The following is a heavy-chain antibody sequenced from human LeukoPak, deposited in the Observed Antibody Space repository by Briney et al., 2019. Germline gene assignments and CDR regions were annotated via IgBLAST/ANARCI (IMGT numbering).Heavy chain of an antibody. CDR2: ISGYNGNT. J-gene: IGHJ4*02. CDR3: ARDQYDFWGSSTY. Sequence: ASVRVSCKTSGYTFTSYGISWVRQAPGQGLEWMGWISGYNGNTKFLQKLQDRVTMTTDTSTTTAYMELRNLRPDDTAVYYCARDQYDFWGSSTYWGREPWSPSPQ. V-gene: IGHV1-18*01. D-gene: IGHD3-3*01. CDR1: GYTFTSYG.